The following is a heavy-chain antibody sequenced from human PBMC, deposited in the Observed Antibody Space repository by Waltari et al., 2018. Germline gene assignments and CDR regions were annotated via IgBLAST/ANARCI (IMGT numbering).Heavy chain of an antibody. CDR1: GGSISSYY. Sequence: QVQLQESGPGLVKPSETLSLTCTVSGGSISSYYWHWIRQPPGQGREWIGYIYYSGSTNYNPSLKSRVTISVDTSKNQFSLKLSSVTAADTAVYYCARAFCSSTSCYEGGDYYGMDVWGQGTTVTVSS. CDR3: ARAFCSSTSCYEGGDYYGMDV. V-gene: IGHV4-59*13. J-gene: IGHJ6*02. CDR2: IYYSGST. D-gene: IGHD2-2*01.